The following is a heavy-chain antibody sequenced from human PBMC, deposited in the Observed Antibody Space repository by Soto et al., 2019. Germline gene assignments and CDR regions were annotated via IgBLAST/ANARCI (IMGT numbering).Heavy chain of an antibody. CDR2: INHRGST. D-gene: IGHD3-10*01. J-gene: IGHJ4*02. Sequence: QVQLQQWGAGLLKPSETLTLTCAVYGGSFSGYYWSWIRQPPGKGLEWIGEINHRGSTNYNPSLKRRVTLSVDTSKTQFSPKLRSGTAADTSVYHCARGRGFGEFPPPFDFWGQGTLVTVSS. CDR3: ARGRGFGEFPPPFDF. V-gene: IGHV4-34*02. CDR1: GGSFSGYY.